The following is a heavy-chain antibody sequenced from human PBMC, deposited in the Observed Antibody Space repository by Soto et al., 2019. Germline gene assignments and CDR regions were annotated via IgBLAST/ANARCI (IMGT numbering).Heavy chain of an antibody. CDR1: GITFSSYW. D-gene: IGHD2-15*01. CDR3: AREACSGGNCFYFGPDY. CDR2: IKSDGSST. V-gene: IGHV3-74*01. J-gene: IGHJ4*02. Sequence: PGGSLRLSCAASGITFSSYWMHWARQAPGKGLVWVSRIKSDGSSTSYADSVKGRFTISRDNAKNTLYLQMNSLRAEDTAVYYCAREACSGGNCFYFGPDYWGQGTLVTVSS.